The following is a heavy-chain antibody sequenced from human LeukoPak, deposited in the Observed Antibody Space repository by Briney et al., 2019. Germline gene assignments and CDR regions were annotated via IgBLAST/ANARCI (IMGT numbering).Heavy chain of an antibody. V-gene: IGHV3-23*01. CDR2: ISASGGMT. CDR1: GFTVTDYA. CDR3: AKDRSIGTYYTFDH. J-gene: IGHJ4*02. Sequence: GGSLRLSCAASGFTVTDYAMTWVRQAPGKGLEWVSSISASGGMTYYADSVKGRFTVSRDNSKNSLYLQMNSLTAADTAVYYCAKDRSIGTYYTFDHWGQGTLVTVSS. D-gene: IGHD1-26*01.